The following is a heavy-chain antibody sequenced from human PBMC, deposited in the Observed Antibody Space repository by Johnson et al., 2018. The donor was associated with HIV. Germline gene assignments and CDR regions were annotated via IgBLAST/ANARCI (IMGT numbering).Heavy chain of an antibody. CDR3: AKDPYGIAAAGYDI. CDR2: ISSSGSTI. CDR1: GFTFSDYY. J-gene: IGHJ3*02. V-gene: IGHV3-11*04. Sequence: QVQLVESGGGLVKPGGSLRLSCAASGFTFSDYYMSWIRQAPGKGLEWVSYISSSGSTIYYADSVKGRFTTSRDNSKNTLYLQMNILRSEDTAVYYCAKDPYGIAAAGYDIWGQGTMVTVSS. D-gene: IGHD6-13*01.